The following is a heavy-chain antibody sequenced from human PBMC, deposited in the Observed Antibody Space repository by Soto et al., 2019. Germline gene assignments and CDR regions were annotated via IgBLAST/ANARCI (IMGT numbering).Heavy chain of an antibody. J-gene: IGHJ6*02. CDR3: ARDSRYCSGGSCYGYYGMDV. CDR1: GFTFSSYG. V-gene: IGHV3-33*01. D-gene: IGHD2-15*01. Sequence: QVQLVESGGGVVQPGRSLRLSCAASGFTFSSYGMHWVRQAPGKGLEWVAVIWYDGSNKYYADSVKGRFTISRDNSKNTLYLQMNSLRAEDTAVYYCARDSRYCSGGSCYGYYGMDVWGQGPTVTVSS. CDR2: IWYDGSNK.